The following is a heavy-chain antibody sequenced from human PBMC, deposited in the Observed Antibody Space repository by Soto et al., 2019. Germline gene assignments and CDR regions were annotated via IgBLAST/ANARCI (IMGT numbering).Heavy chain of an antibody. CDR2: IIPISGVP. J-gene: IGHJ6*02. CDR1: GTTFTYSA. D-gene: IGHD6-6*01. V-gene: IGHV1-69*01. Sequence: QVQLVQSGAEVKKPGSSVNVSCKASGTTFTYSAINWVRQAPGQGLEWMGGIIPISGVPNYAHRFQGRVTIIAEESTTTVYMHLSGLTSEDTAVYYCATPSVEVRPKGVYYYADVWGQGTTVTVSS. CDR3: ATPSVEVRPKGVYYYADV.